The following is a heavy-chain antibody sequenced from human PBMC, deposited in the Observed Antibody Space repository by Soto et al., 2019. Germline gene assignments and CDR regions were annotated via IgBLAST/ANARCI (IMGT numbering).Heavy chain of an antibody. CDR1: GFTFSSYA. V-gene: IGHV3-23*01. J-gene: IGHJ4*02. CDR2: ISGSGGGT. CDR3: AKRGPIQPRSLDY. Sequence: EVQLLESGGGLVQPGGSLRLSCAASGFTFSSYAMSWVRQAPGKGLEWVSAISGSGGGTYYADSVKGRFTISRDNSKNTLYLQMNSLRAEHTAVYYCAKRGPIQPRSLDYWGQGTLVTVSS. D-gene: IGHD5-18*01.